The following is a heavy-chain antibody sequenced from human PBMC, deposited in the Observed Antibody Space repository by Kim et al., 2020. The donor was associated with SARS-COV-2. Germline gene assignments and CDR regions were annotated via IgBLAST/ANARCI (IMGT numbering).Heavy chain of an antibody. CDR2: MNSDGSST. V-gene: IGHV3-74*01. Sequence: APGKGLVWVSRMNSDGSSTNYADFVKGRFTISRDNAKNTLYLQMNSLRAEDTAVYYCARGANGDSKFDYWGQGTLVTVSS. CDR3: ARGANGDSKFDY. D-gene: IGHD4-17*01. J-gene: IGHJ4*02.